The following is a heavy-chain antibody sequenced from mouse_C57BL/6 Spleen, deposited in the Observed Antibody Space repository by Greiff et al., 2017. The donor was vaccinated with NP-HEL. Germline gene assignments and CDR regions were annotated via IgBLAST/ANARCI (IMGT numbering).Heavy chain of an antibody. Sequence: EVQLQESGPGLVKPSQSLSLTCSVTGYSITSGYYWNWIRQFPGNKLEWMGYISYDGSNNYNPSLKNRISITRDTSKNQFFLKLNSVTTEDTATYYCARGRENYDYDLLAYWGQGTLVTVSA. CDR1: GYSITSGYY. V-gene: IGHV3-6*01. J-gene: IGHJ3*01. CDR3: ARGRENYDYDLLAY. D-gene: IGHD2-4*01. CDR2: ISYDGSN.